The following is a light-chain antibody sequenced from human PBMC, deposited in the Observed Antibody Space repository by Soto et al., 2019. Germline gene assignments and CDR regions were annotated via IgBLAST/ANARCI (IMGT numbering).Light chain of an antibody. CDR3: CSYAGSSTYV. V-gene: IGLV2-23*02. J-gene: IGLJ1*01. CDR2: AVS. CDR1: SSDVGSYNL. Sequence: QSALTQPASVSGSPGQSITISCTGTSSDVGSYNLVSWYQQHPGKAPTLMIYAVSTRPSGVSNRFSGSKSGNTASLTISGLQAEDEADYYCCSYAGSSTYVFGTGTKVTVL.